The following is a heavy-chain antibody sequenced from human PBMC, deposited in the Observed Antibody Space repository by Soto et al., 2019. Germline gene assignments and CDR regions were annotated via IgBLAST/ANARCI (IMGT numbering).Heavy chain of an antibody. Sequence: QVQLQESGPGLVKPSETLSLTCTVSGGSISSYYWSWIRQPPGKGLEWIGYIYYSGSTNYNPSLKSRVTISVDTAKNQFSLKQSAVTDADTAVYYCARWVYDILTGNEYYFDYWGQGTLVTVSS. CDR3: ARWVYDILTGNEYYFDY. CDR2: IYYSGST. V-gene: IGHV4-59*08. D-gene: IGHD3-9*01. J-gene: IGHJ4*02. CDR1: GGSISSYY.